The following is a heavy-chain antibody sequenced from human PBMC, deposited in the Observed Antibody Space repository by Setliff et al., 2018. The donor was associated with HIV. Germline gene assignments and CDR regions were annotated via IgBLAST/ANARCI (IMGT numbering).Heavy chain of an antibody. J-gene: IGHJ4*02. CDR3: ARSGSSSPYYLDY. D-gene: IGHD6-6*01. CDR2: INHSGST. Sequence: PSETLSLTCAVYGGSFSGYYWSWIRQSPGKGLEWIGEINHSGSTKYNPSLKSRVTISVDTSKNQFSLKLSSVTAADTAVYYCARSGSSSPYYLDYWGQGTLVTVSS. V-gene: IGHV4-34*01. CDR1: GGSFSGYY.